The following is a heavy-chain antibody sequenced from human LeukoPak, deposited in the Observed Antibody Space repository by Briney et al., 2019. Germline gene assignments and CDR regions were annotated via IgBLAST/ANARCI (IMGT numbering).Heavy chain of an antibody. CDR3: ARASTIFGHFAY. CDR2: IYFSGST. Sequence: SETLSLTCTVSDGSISISGSYWSWIRQPPGKGLEWIGYIYFSGSTYYNPSLKSRVIISVDTSKNQFSLRLSSVTAADTAVYYCARASTIFGHFAYWGRGTLVTVSS. V-gene: IGHV4-31*03. D-gene: IGHD3-3*01. J-gene: IGHJ4*02. CDR1: DGSISISGSY.